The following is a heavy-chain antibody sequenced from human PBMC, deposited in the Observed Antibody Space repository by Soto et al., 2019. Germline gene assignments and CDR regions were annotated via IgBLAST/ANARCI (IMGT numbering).Heavy chain of an antibody. CDR1: GFTFSSYG. Sequence: GGSLRLSCAASGFTFSSYGMHWVRQAPGKGLEWVAVISYDGSNKYYADSVKGRFTISRDNSKNTLYLQMNSLRAEDTAVYYCATQDGSWYKSSAGWGQGTLVTVSS. J-gene: IGHJ4*02. CDR2: ISYDGSNK. V-gene: IGHV3-30*03. CDR3: ATQDGSWYKSSAG. D-gene: IGHD6-13*01.